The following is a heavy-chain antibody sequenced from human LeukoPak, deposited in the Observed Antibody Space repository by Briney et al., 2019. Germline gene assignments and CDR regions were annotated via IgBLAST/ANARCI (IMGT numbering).Heavy chain of an antibody. J-gene: IGHJ4*02. CDR3: ARGGSLPGGPPL. CDR1: GGSISSGSYY. CDR2: IYYSGST. D-gene: IGHD4-17*01. V-gene: IGHV4-61*10. Sequence: SETLSLTCTVSGGSISSGSYYWSWIRQPAGKGLEWIGYIYYSGSTNYNPSLKSRVSISVDTSKNQFSLKLNSVTAADTAVYYCARGGSLPGGPPLWGQGTLVTVSS.